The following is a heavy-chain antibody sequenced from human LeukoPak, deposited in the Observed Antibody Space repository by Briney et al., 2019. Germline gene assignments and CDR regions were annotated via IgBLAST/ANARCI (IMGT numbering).Heavy chain of an antibody. CDR2: IIPIFGTA. Sequence: SVKVSCKASGGTFSSYAISWVRQAPGQGLEWMGGIIPIFGTANYAQKFQGRVTITADESTSTAYMELSSLTSEDTAVYYCARDNKWELFALDDWGQGTLVTVSS. CDR1: GGTFSSYA. D-gene: IGHD1-26*01. CDR3: ARDNKWELFALDD. V-gene: IGHV1-69*13. J-gene: IGHJ4*02.